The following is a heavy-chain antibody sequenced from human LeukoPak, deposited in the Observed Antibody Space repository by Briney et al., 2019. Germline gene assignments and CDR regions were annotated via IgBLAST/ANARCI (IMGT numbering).Heavy chain of an antibody. CDR1: GYTFTGYY. V-gene: IGHV1-2*02. Sequence: GASAKVSCKASGYTFTGYYMHWVRQAPGQGLEWMGWINPNSGGTNYAQKFQGRVTMTRDTSISTAYMELSRLRSDDTAVYYCARDDQGYCSGGPRGISGDCYSGPDYWGQGTLVTVSS. D-gene: IGHD2-15*01. CDR3: ARDDQGYCSGGPRGISGDCYSGPDY. J-gene: IGHJ4*02. CDR2: INPNSGGT.